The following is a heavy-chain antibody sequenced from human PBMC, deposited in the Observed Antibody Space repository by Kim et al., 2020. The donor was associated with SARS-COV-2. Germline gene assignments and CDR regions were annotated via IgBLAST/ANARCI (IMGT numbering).Heavy chain of an antibody. J-gene: IGHJ4*02. V-gene: IGHV3-11*01. Sequence: ANSVKGHFNISRDNAKNSLYMQMNSLRAEDTAVYYCARVGSTVAAGSIDYWGQGTLVTVSS. D-gene: IGHD6-13*01. CDR3: ARVGSTVAAGSIDY.